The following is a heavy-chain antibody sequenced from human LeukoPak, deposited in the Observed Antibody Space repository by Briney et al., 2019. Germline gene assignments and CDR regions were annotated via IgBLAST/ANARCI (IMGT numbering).Heavy chain of an antibody. Sequence: GGSLRLSCATSGFTFNDFAMNWVRHIPGKGLEWVAVISYDGGHQYSADSVKGRFTLSRDNSKNTVYLQLNSLRAEDTAVYYCAKDRRKMSAYYGMDVWGQGTPVTVSS. CDR2: ISYDGGHQ. CDR3: AKDRRKMSAYYGMDV. J-gene: IGHJ6*02. CDR1: GFTFNDFA. D-gene: IGHD1-14*01. V-gene: IGHV3-30*18.